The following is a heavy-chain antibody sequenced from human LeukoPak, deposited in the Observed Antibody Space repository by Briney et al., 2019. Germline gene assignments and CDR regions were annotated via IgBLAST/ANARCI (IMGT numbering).Heavy chain of an antibody. Sequence: GGSLRLSCAASGFTFSSYGMHWVRQAPGKGLEWVAVIWYDGSKKYHADSVKGRFTISRDYSKNMVHLQMNSLRAEDTAVYHCARDYYYGLGSYSRGMDVWGQGTTVTVSS. CDR2: IWYDGSKK. CDR1: GFTFSSYG. V-gene: IGHV3-33*01. D-gene: IGHD3-10*01. J-gene: IGHJ6*02. CDR3: ARDYYYGLGSYSRGMDV.